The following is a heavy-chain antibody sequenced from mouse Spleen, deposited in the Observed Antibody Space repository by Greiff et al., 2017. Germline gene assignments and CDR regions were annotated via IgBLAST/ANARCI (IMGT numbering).Heavy chain of an antibody. V-gene: IGHV2-2*01. Sequence: QVQLKQSGPGLVQPSQSLSITCTVSGFSLTSYGVHWVRQSPGKGLEWLGVIWSGGSTDYNAAFISRLSISKDNSKSQVFFKMNSLQADDTAIYYCAAMVRRAMDYWGQGTSVTVSS. J-gene: IGHJ4*01. CDR3: AAMVRRAMDY. CDR1: GFSLTSYG. D-gene: IGHD2-3*01. CDR2: IWSGGST.